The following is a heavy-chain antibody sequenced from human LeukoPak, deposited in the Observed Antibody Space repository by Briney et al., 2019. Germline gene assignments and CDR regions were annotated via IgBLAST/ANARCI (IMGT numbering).Heavy chain of an antibody. CDR2: IKQDGSEE. CDR1: GFTFSSYW. Sequence: GGSLRLSCATSGFTFSSYWMSWVRQAPGKGLEWVANIKQDGSEEYYVDSVKGRFTISRDNAKNSLYLQMNSLRAEDTAVYYCAKDYVGVLRYFDWLSEPYYYYGMDVWGQGTTVTVSS. J-gene: IGHJ6*02. CDR3: AKDYVGVLRYFDWLSEPYYYYGMDV. V-gene: IGHV3-7*01. D-gene: IGHD3-9*01.